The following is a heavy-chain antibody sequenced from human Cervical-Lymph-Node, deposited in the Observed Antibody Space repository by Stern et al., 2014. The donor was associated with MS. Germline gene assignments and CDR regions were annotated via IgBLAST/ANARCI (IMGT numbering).Heavy chain of an antibody. CDR2: INPSAGST. D-gene: IGHD6-19*01. Sequence: QDQLVQSGAEVKKPGASVKVSCKASGNTFTRYYIHWVRQAPGQGLEWMKIINPSAGSTSYAQKFQGRVTMTRDTSTSTVYMELSSLRSEDTAVYYCAREVADHRLGMMDVWGQGTTVTVSS. V-gene: IGHV1-46*01. CDR1: GNTFTRYY. CDR3: AREVADHRLGMMDV. J-gene: IGHJ6*02.